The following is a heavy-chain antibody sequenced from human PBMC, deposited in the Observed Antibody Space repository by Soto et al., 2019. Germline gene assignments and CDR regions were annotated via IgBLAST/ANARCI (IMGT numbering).Heavy chain of an antibody. J-gene: IGHJ4*02. D-gene: IGHD2-21*02. CDR1: GYTFTSYA. CDR3: ARSIVVVTALDY. CDR2: ISAGNGNT. V-gene: IGHV1-3*01. Sequence: ASVKVSCKASGYTFTSYAMHWVRQAPGQRLEWMGWISAGNGNTKYSQKFQGRVTITRDTSASTAYMELSSLRSEDTAVYYCARSIVVVTALDYWGQGTLVTVSS.